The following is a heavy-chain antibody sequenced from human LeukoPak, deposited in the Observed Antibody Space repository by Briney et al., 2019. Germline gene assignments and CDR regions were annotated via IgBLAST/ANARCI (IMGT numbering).Heavy chain of an antibody. D-gene: IGHD6-19*01. CDR1: GFTFSTYA. CDR3: AKDRGTVAVAGIDY. J-gene: IGHJ4*02. V-gene: IGHV3-23*01. CDR2: LSGSFGRT. Sequence: PGGSLRLSCAASGFTFSTYAMSWVRQAPGKGLEWVSALSGSFGRTYYADSVKGRFTISGDNSKSTLYLQMSSLRAEDTALYYCAKDRGTVAVAGIDYWGQGTLVTVSS.